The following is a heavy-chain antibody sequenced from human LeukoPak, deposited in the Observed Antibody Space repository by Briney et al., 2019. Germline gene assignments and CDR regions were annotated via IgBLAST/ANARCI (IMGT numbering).Heavy chain of an antibody. CDR2: ISGSGEST. V-gene: IGHV3-23*01. Sequence: EESLRLSCAASGFTFSSYAMSWVRRAPGKGLEWVSGISGSGESTKYADSVKGRFTISRDNSKNTLYLQMGSLRTEDMAIYYCARGPDVVLVSHWSFFDYWGQGTLVTVSS. J-gene: IGHJ4*02. CDR3: ARGPDVVLVSHWSFFDY. D-gene: IGHD2-8*02. CDR1: GFTFSSYA.